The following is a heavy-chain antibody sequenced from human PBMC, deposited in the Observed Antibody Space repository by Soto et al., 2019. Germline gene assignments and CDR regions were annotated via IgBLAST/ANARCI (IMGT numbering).Heavy chain of an antibody. CDR1: GFTFSSYG. D-gene: IGHD3-3*01. CDR3: ARDRGYDFWSGYYTNYYYYGMDV. CDR2: IWYDGSNK. Sequence: PGGSLRLSCAASGFTFSSYGMHWGRQAPGKGLEWVAVIWYDGSNKYYADSVKGRFTISRDNSKNTLYLQMNSLRAEDTAVYYCARDRGYDFWSGYYTNYYYYGMDVWGQGTTVTVSS. V-gene: IGHV3-33*01. J-gene: IGHJ6*02.